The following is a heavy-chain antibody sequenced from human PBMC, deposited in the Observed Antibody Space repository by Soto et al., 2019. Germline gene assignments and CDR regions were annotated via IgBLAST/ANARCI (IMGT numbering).Heavy chain of an antibody. CDR2: IANDARNK. V-gene: IGHV3-30*04. CDR1: GFTFSSYA. CDR3: AISGPRSYGALEY. J-gene: IGHJ4*02. D-gene: IGHD4-17*01. Sequence: QVQLVEAGGGVVQPGRSLRLSCAASGFTFSSYAMDWVLQAPGKGLEWVAVIANDARNKYYAYSVNGRFTIYRDNSKNTMYLQMNSLRAEDTAVYYCAISGPRSYGALEYWGQGTLVTVSS.